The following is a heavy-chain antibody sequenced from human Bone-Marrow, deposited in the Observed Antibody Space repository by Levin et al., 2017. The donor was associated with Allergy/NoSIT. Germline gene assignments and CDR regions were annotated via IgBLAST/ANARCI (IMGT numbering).Heavy chain of an antibody. CDR3: ARDPQFVPYYYDSSGYYYESDWYFDL. D-gene: IGHD3-22*01. V-gene: IGHV3-21*01. CDR2: ISSSSSYI. Sequence: PGGSLRLSCAASGFTFSSYSMNWVRQAPGKGLEWVSSISSSSSYIYYADSVKGRFTISRDNAKNSLYLQMNSLRAEDTAVYYCARDPQFVPYYYDSSGYYYESDWYFDLWGRGTLVTVSS. CDR1: GFTFSSYS. J-gene: IGHJ2*01.